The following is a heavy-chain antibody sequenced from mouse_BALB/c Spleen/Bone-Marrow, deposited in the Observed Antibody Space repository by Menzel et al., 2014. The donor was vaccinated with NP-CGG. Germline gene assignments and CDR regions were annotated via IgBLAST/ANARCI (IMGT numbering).Heavy chain of an antibody. CDR1: GYTFTSYW. J-gene: IGHJ4*01. CDR3: ARAYGDSPYFYAMDY. Sequence: GSELVKPGTSVKLSCKTSGYTFTSYWMHWVKRRPGQGLEWIGEIIPSNGRSNYNEKFKNKATLTVDKSSSTAYMQLSSLTSEDSAVYFCARAYGDSPYFYAMDYWGQGTSVTVSS. CDR2: IIPSNGRS. D-gene: IGHD2-13*01. V-gene: IGHV1S81*02.